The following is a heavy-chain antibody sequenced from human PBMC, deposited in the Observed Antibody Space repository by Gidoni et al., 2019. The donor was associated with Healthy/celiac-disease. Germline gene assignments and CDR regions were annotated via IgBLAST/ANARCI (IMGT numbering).Heavy chain of an antibody. V-gene: IGHV3-43*01. D-gene: IGHD5-12*01. CDR3: ALNMATRNAFDI. Sequence: EVQLVESGGVVVQPGGSLRLSCAASGFTFDDYTMHWVSLISWDGGSTYYADSVKGRFTISRDNSKNSLYLQMNSLRTEDTALYYCALNMATRNAFDIWGQGTMVTVSS. CDR1: GFTFDDYT. CDR2: ISWDGGST. J-gene: IGHJ3*02.